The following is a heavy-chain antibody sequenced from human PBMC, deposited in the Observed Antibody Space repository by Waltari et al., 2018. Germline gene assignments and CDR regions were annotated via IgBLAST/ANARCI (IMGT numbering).Heavy chain of an antibody. CDR2: IYYSGST. D-gene: IGHD2-8*02. J-gene: IGHJ4*02. CDR1: GGSISSSSYY. CDR3: ARRVTGGSYYDY. Sequence: QLQLQESGPGLVKPSETLSLTCTVSGGSISSSSYYWGWIRQPPGKGLEWIGSIYYSGSTYYNPSLKSRVTISVDTSKNQFSLKLSSVTAADTAVYYCARRVTGGSYYDYWGQGTLVTVSS. V-gene: IGHV4-39*07.